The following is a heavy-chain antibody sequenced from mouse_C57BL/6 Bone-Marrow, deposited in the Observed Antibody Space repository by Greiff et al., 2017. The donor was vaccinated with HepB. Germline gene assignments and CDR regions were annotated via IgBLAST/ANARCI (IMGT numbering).Heavy chain of an antibody. D-gene: IGHD1-1*01. V-gene: IGHV1-81*01. Sequence: VQLQHSGAELARPGASVKLSCKASGYTFTSYGISWVKQRTGQGLEWIGEIYPRSGNTYYNEKFKGKATLTADKSSSTAYMQLSSVTSEDSAVYFCARRITTVVGAMDYWGQGTSVTVSS. J-gene: IGHJ4*01. CDR1: GYTFTSYG. CDR3: ARRITTVVGAMDY. CDR2: IYPRSGNT.